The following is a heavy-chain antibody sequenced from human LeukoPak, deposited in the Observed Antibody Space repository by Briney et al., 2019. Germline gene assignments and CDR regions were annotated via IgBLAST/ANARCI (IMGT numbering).Heavy chain of an antibody. V-gene: IGHV3-21*01. D-gene: IGHD6-19*01. J-gene: IGHJ6*02. CDR2: ISSSSSYI. CDR1: GFTFSSYS. CDR3: ARDSDSSGWYALDV. Sequence: GGSLRLSCAASGFTFSSYSMNWVRQAPGKGLEWVSSISSSSSYIYYADSVKGRFTISRDNAKNSLYPQMNSLRAEDTAVYYCARDSDSSGWYALDVWGQGTTVTVSS.